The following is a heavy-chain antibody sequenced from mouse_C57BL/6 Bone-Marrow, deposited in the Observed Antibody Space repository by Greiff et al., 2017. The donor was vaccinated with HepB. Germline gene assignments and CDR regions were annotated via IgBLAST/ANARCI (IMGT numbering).Heavy chain of an antibody. D-gene: IGHD1-1*01. J-gene: IGHJ3*01. CDR2: IRNKANGYTT. CDR1: GFTFNDYQ. Sequence: EVQLVESGGGLVQPGASLRLSCAASGFTFNDYQMSWVRQAPGKAPEWLALIRNKANGYTTEYTASVKGRFTNSRDNSQNILYLQMNTLRAEDSATYYCVKAVSSGSSYTWFAYWGQGTLVTVSA. V-gene: IGHV7-4*01. CDR3: VKAVSSGSSYTWFAY.